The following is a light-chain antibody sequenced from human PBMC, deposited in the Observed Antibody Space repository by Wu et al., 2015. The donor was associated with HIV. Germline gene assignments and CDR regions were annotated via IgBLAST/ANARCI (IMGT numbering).Light chain of an antibody. V-gene: IGKV3-11*01. CDR3: QQRSNWPLLT. Sequence: EIVLTQSPATLSLSPGERATLSYRASQSVSSYLAWYQQKPGQAPRLLIYDASNRATGIPARFSGSGSGTDFTLTISSLEPEDSAVYYCQQRSNWPLLTFGGGTKVEIK. CDR2: DAS. CDR1: QSVSSY. J-gene: IGKJ4*01.